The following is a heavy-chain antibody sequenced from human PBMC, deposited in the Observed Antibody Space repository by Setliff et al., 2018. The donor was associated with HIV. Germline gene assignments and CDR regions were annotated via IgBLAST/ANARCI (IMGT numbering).Heavy chain of an antibody. CDR3: AREPHELRYFDWLLYPAYYYYGMDV. Sequence: KPGGSLRLSCAASGFTFSSYSMNWVRQAPGKGLEWVSSISSSSRSKYYADSVKGRFTISRDNAKNSLYLQMNSLRAEDTAVYYCAREPHELRYFDWLLYPAYYYYGMDVWGQGTTVTVSS. CDR2: ISSSSRSK. V-gene: IGHV3-21*01. J-gene: IGHJ6*02. CDR1: GFTFSSYS. D-gene: IGHD3-9*01.